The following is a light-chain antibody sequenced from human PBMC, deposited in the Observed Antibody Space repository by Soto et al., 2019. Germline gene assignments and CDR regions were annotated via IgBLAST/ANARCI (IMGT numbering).Light chain of an antibody. Sequence: EIVMTQSPATLPVPPGEKTTLSCRASQSISINFAWYQKKPGQAPRLLIYGASTRATGIPARFSGSGSGTEFTLTISSLQSEDSAVYYCQQYNNWPHTFGGGTKVEI. J-gene: IGKJ4*01. CDR1: QSISIN. CDR2: GAS. V-gene: IGKV3-15*01. CDR3: QQYNNWPHT.